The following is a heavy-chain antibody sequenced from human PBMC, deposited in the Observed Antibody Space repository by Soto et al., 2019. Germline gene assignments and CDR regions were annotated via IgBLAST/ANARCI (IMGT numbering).Heavy chain of an antibody. CDR1: GFTFGDYA. J-gene: IGHJ5*02. CDR2: IRSKAYGGTT. V-gene: IGHV3-49*04. CDR3: TRDSGSSWRFYWFDP. D-gene: IGHD6-13*01. Sequence: GGSLRLPCTVSGFTFGDYAMSWVRQAPGEELEWAGFIRSKAYGGTTEYAASVKGRFTISSDDSKSIAYLQMNSLKTEDTAVYYCTRDSGSSWRFYWFDPWGQGTLVTVS.